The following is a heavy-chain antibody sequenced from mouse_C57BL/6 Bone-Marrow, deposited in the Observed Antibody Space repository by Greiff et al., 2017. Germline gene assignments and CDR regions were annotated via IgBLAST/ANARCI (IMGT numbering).Heavy chain of an antibody. J-gene: IGHJ3*01. CDR2: IYPGSGGT. CDR3: ARETITTIVPFAY. V-gene: IGHV1-55*01. CDR1: GYSFTSYW. D-gene: IGHD1-1*01. Sequence: QVQLQQPGAELVKPGASVKMSCKASGYSFTSYWITWVKQRPGPGLEWIGDIYPGSGGTNYNEKFKSKATLTLDTSSSTAYMQLSSLTSQSSAVYDGARETITTIVPFAYWGQGTLVTVSA.